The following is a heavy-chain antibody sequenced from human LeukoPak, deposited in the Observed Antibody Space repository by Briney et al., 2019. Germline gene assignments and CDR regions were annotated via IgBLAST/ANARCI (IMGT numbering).Heavy chain of an antibody. D-gene: IGHD2-2*01. CDR3: ARGETSWTLPNDY. Sequence: GGSLRLSCAASGFTFSDYWMHWVRQAPGKGLEWVSSITSSSTYIYYADSVKGRFTISRDNAKNSLYLQMNSLRAEDTAVYYCARGETSWTLPNDYWGQGTLVTVS. CDR2: ITSSSTYI. CDR1: GFTFSDYW. V-gene: IGHV3-21*01. J-gene: IGHJ4*02.